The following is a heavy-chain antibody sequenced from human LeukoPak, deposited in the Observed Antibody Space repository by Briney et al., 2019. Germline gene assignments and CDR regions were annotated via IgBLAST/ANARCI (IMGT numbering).Heavy chain of an antibody. CDR2: INHDGSSA. V-gene: IGHV3-74*01. Sequence: GGSLRLSCAASGFTFSTYWMHWVRQAPGKGLVWVSRINHDGSSAIYADSVKGRFTISRDNAKNKLYLQMNSLRAEDTAVYYCTRSRDYNSGSYPGFWGQGILVTVSS. D-gene: IGHD3-10*01. CDR1: GFTFSTYW. CDR3: TRSRDYNSGSYPGF. J-gene: IGHJ4*02.